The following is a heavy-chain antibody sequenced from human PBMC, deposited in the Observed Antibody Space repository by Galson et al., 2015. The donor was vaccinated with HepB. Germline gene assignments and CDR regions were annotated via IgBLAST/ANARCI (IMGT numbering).Heavy chain of an antibody. Sequence: SVKVSCKASGYTFTGYYMHWVRQAPGQGLEWMGWINPNSGGTNYAQKFQGRVTMTRDTSISTAYMELSRLRSDDTAVYYCASGIPELELRSYYYYGVDVWGQGTTVTVSS. J-gene: IGHJ6*02. CDR3: ASGIPELELRSYYYYGVDV. V-gene: IGHV1-2*02. D-gene: IGHD1-7*01. CDR2: INPNSGGT. CDR1: GYTFTGYY.